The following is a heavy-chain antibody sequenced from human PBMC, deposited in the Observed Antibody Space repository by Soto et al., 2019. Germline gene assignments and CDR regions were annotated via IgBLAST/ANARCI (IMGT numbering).Heavy chain of an antibody. CDR2: IYYSGST. CDR1: GGSISSGGYY. J-gene: IGHJ4*02. Sequence: SETLCLTCTVSGGSISSGGYYWSWIRQHPGKGLEWIGYIYYSGSTYYNPSLKSRVTISVDTSKNQFSLKLSSVTAADTAVYYCARGGSYYDFWSGYYFPYFDYWGQGTLVTVSS. V-gene: IGHV4-31*03. D-gene: IGHD3-3*01. CDR3: ARGGSYYDFWSGYYFPYFDY.